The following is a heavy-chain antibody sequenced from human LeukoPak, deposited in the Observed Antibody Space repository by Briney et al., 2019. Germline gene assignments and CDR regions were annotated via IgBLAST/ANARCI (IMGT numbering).Heavy chain of an antibody. CDR2: IYYSGST. J-gene: IGHJ4*02. D-gene: IGHD5-18*01. CDR3: ARLWGYSYGHRLGYYFDY. CDR1: GGSISSSRYY. V-gene: IGHV4-39*01. Sequence: SETLSLTCTVSGGSISSSRYYWGWIRQPPGKGLEWIGSIYYSGSTYYNPSLKSRVTISVDTSKNQFSLKLSSVTAADTAVYYCARLWGYSYGHRLGYYFDYWGQGTLVTVSS.